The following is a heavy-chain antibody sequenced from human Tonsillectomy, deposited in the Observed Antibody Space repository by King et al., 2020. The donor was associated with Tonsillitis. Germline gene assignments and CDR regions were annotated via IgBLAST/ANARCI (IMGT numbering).Heavy chain of an antibody. CDR2: IIPIFGTA. Sequence: QQVQSGAEVKKPGSSVKVSCKASGGTFSSYAISWVRQAPGQGLEWMGGIIPIFGTANYAQKFQGRVTITADESTSTAYMELSSLRSEDTAVYYCAREGNYCGGDCYEDWYFDLWGRGTLVTVSS. CDR3: AREGNYCGGDCYEDWYFDL. V-gene: IGHV1-69*12. D-gene: IGHD2-21*02. J-gene: IGHJ2*01. CDR1: GGTFSSYA.